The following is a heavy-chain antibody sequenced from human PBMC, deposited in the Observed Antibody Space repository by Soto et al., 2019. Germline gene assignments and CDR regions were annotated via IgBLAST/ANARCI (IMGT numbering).Heavy chain of an antibody. J-gene: IGHJ3*02. CDR1: GGTFSNFA. V-gene: IGHV1-69*06. D-gene: IGHD3-10*01. Sequence: QVQLVQSGAEVKKPGASGKVSCKASGGTFSNFAINWLRQAPEQGLDWMGGVIPIFHTPLYAQRFQGRDTITADTSTRTVYMELSRLRSEDTAVYYCAGPDRVNFAFDIWGQGTMVTVCS. CDR2: VIPIFHTP. CDR3: AGPDRVNFAFDI.